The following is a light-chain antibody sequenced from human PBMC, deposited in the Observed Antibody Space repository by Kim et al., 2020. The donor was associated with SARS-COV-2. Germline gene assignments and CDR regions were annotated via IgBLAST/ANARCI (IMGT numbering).Light chain of an antibody. CDR3: QSYDSSLSGWV. CDR1: NSNIGAGYD. J-gene: IGLJ3*02. CDR2: QNT. Sequence: QRVTISCTGSNSNIGAGYDVHWYQQIPGTAPKLLIYQNTNRPSGVPDRLSGSKSDTSVSLAITGLQAEDEADYHCQSYDSSLSGWVFGGGTQLTVL. V-gene: IGLV1-40*01.